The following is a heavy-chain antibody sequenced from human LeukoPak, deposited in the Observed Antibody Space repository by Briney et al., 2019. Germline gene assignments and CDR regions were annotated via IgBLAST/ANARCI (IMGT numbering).Heavy chain of an antibody. CDR3: ARAHYYDSSGSEGHYYYGMDV. D-gene: IGHD3-22*01. V-gene: IGHV3-7*01. CDR1: GFTFSSYW. J-gene: IGHJ6*02. Sequence: PGGSLRLSCAASGFTFSSYWMSWVRQAPGKGLEWVANIKEDGSEKHYVDSVKGRFTISRDNAKNSLYLQMNSLRAEDTAVYYCARAHYYDSSGSEGHYYYGMDVWGQGTTVTVSS. CDR2: IKEDGSEK.